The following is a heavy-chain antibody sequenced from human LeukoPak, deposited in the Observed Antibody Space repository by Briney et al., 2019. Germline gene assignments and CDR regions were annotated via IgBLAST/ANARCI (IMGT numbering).Heavy chain of an antibody. CDR2: ISSSGNTI. V-gene: IGHV3-48*01. CDR3: ARDKGGGKLVEYFQH. CDR1: GFTFSSYS. D-gene: IGHD4-23*01. Sequence: PGGSLRLSCAASGFTFSSYSMNWVRQAPGKGLEWVSYISSSGNTIYYADSVKGRFTISRDNAKNSLYLQMNSLGAEDTAVYYCARDKGGGKLVEYFQHWGQGTLVTVSS. J-gene: IGHJ1*01.